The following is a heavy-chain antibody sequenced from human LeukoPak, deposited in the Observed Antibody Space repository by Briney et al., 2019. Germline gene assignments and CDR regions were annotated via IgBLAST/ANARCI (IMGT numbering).Heavy chain of an antibody. CDR2: ITGSGGST. V-gene: IGHV3-23*01. CDR1: GFTFSSYA. CDR3: AKVGSDWNDRFDY. Sequence: PGGSLRLSCAASGFTFSSYAMTWVRLAPGKGLEWVSGITGSGGSTYYADSVKGRFTISRDNSKNTLYLQMNSLRAEDTAVYYCAKVGSDWNDRFDYWGQGTLVTVSS. J-gene: IGHJ4*02. D-gene: IGHD1-1*01.